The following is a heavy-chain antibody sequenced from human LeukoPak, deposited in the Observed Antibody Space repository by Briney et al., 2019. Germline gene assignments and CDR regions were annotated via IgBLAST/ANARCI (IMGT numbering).Heavy chain of an antibody. Sequence: GGSLRLSCAASGFTVSDSYMTWVRQAPGKGLDWVSVIYSGAGSYYADSVKGRFTISRDNSKNTVYLQMNSLRDEDTAIYYCAQGGNGALDYWGRGTLVTVSS. D-gene: IGHD2-8*01. CDR2: IYSGAGS. V-gene: IGHV3-53*01. CDR3: AQGGNGALDY. CDR1: GFTVSDSY. J-gene: IGHJ4*02.